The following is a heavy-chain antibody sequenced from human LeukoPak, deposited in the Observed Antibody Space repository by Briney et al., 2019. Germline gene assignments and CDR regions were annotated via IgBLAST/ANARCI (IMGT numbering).Heavy chain of an antibody. CDR1: GFTFSSYS. Sequence: GGSLRLSCAASGFTFSSYSMNWVRQAPGKGLEWVSYISSSSSTIYYADSVKGRFTISRDNSKNTLYLQMNSLRAEDTAVYYCARVPLGDSSGWYDLYYWGQGTLVTVSS. J-gene: IGHJ4*02. V-gene: IGHV3-48*01. D-gene: IGHD6-19*01. CDR2: ISSSSSTI. CDR3: ARVPLGDSSGWYDLYY.